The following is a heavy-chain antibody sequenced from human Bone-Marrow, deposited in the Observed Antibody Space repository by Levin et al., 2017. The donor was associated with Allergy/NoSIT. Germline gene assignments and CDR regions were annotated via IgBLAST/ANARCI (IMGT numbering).Heavy chain of an antibody. CDR2: LDPEDGKT. Sequence: ASVKVSCKVSGYPVNELSMHWVRQTPEKGLVWMGGLDPEDGKTVYAQKFQGRVTMTEDASTNTAYMELSSLTFEDTAVYYCATEPPILFFGRGRWFDPWGQGTLVTVSS. J-gene: IGHJ5*02. D-gene: IGHD3-10*01. CDR1: GYPVNELS. CDR3: ATEPPILFFGRGRWFDP. V-gene: IGHV1-24*01.